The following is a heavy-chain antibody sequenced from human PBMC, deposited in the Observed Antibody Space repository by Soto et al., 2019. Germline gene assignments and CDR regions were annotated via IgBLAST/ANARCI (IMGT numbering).Heavy chain of an antibody. J-gene: IGHJ3*02. CDR2: IIPIFGTA. Sequence: ASVKVSCKASGGTFSSYAISWVRQAPGQGLEWMGGIIPIFGTANYAQKFQGRVTITADESTSTAYMELSSLRSEDTAVYYCARVGYGGNGAFDIWGQGTMVTVSS. D-gene: IGHD2-15*01. CDR1: GGTFSSYA. V-gene: IGHV1-69*13. CDR3: ARVGYGGNGAFDI.